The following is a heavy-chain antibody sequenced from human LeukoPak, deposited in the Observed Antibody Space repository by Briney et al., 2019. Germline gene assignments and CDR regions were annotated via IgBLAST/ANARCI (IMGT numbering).Heavy chain of an antibody. CDR2: IYHSGST. V-gene: IGHV4-4*02. CDR1: GGSISSSNW. Sequence: SGTLSLTCAVSGGSISSSNWWSWVRQPPGKGLEWIGEIYHSGSTNYNPSLKSRVTISVDKSKNQFSLKLSFVTAADTAVYYCARETPPILYGESPAFDIWGQGTMVTVSS. D-gene: IGHD4-17*01. J-gene: IGHJ3*02. CDR3: ARETPPILYGESPAFDI.